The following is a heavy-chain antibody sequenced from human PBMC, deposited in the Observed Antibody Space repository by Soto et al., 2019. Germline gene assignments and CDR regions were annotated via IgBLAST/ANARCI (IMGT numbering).Heavy chain of an antibody. CDR3: AKDIFIAAAGTSYYYGMDV. J-gene: IGHJ6*02. D-gene: IGHD6-13*01. Sequence: QVQLVESGGGVVQPGRSLRLSCAASGFTFSSYGMHWVRQAPGKGLEWVAVISYDGSNKYYADSVKGRFTISRDNSKNTLYLQMNSLRAEDTAVYYCAKDIFIAAAGTSYYYGMDVWGQGTTVTVSS. CDR2: ISYDGSNK. V-gene: IGHV3-30*18. CDR1: GFTFSSYG.